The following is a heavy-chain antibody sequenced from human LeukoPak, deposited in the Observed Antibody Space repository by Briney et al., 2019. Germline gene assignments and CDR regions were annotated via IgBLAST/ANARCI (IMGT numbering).Heavy chain of an antibody. J-gene: IGHJ4*02. D-gene: IGHD1-26*01. CDR1: GGSVSSYY. Sequence: SETLSLTCTVSGGSVSSYYWSWIRQPPGKGLEWIGYIYYGGSTYSNPSLKGRGAISLDTSKNQFSLKLNSVTAADTAVYYRARSSYSGTYPGGYWGQGTLVTVSS. V-gene: IGHV4-59*02. CDR3: ARSSYSGTYPGGY. CDR2: IYYGGST.